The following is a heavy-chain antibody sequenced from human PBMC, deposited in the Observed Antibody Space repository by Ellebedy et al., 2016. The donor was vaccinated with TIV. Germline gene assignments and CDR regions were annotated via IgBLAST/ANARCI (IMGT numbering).Heavy chain of an antibody. D-gene: IGHD3-22*01. Sequence: MPSETLSLTCTVSGGSISSFYWSWIRQPPGKALEWIGYIYYSGSTNYNPSLKSRATISLDTSKSQFSLRLSSVTAADTAIYYCARKALSYDHYFDYWGRGLLVTVSS. V-gene: IGHV4-59*01. CDR3: ARKALSYDHYFDY. CDR2: IYYSGST. CDR1: GGSISSFY. J-gene: IGHJ4*02.